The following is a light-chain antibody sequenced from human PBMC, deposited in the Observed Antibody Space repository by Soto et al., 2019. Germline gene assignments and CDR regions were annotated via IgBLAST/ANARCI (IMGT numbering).Light chain of an antibody. CDR2: GAS. CDR1: QSVATN. Sequence: EAVLTQSPATLSVSPGERATLSCRASQSVATNLAWYQQRPGQAPRLLIYGASKRAIGLPARFSGSGSGTEFTLTITSLQSEDFAVHYCQQYNNWPQTFGQGTKVEIK. J-gene: IGKJ1*01. CDR3: QQYNNWPQT. V-gene: IGKV3-15*01.